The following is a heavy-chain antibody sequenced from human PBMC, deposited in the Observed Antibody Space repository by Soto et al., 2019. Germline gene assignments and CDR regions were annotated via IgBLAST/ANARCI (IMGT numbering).Heavy chain of an antibody. Sequence: VQLVQSGAEVKKPGSSVKVSCKASGGTFSNYGISWVRQAPGQGLEWMGGIIRIFGTTNYAQKFQGRVTITADQSTSTANMELSSLRSEDTAVYYCARGGEYDSSGFYVDWGQGTLVTVSS. CDR2: IIRIFGTT. CDR3: ARGGEYDSSGFYVD. CDR1: GGTFSNYG. D-gene: IGHD3-22*01. V-gene: IGHV1-69*01. J-gene: IGHJ4*02.